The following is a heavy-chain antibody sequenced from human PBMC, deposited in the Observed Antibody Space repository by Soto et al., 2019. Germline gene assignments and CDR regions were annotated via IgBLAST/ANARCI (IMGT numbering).Heavy chain of an antibody. CDR2: IYDTGISGYTPST. CDR1: GGSITSSY. J-gene: IGHJ6*02. CDR3: ARGEDAFFYYGLGV. V-gene: IGHV4-59*01. Sequence: ETLSLTCTVSGGSITSSYWSWIRRPPGKGLEWIAYIYDTGISGYTPSTSYNPSLKSRVTMSVDTSKSQFSLKLTSVTAADTAVYYCARGEDAFFYYGLGVWGQGITVTVSS.